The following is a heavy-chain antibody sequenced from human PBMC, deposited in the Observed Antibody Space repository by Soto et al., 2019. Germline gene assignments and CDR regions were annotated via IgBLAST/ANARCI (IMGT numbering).Heavy chain of an antibody. CDR1: GFTFSNYA. Sequence: EVQLLESGGGLVQPGGSLRLSCAASGFTFSNYAMXWVRXXXXXXXXXXEWVSTINGGGGVVYYADSVKGRFTISRDNSDTTXXLXXXXXXXXXXXXXXXXXXXXXXXXXXXXXDWLDPWGQGTRVTVSS. CDR2: INGGGGVV. J-gene: IGHJ5*02. CDR3: XXXXXXXXXXXXXXDWLDP. V-gene: IGHV3-23*01.